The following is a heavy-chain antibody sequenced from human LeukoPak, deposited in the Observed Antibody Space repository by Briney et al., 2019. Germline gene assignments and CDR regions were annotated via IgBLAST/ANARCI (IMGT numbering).Heavy chain of an antibody. J-gene: IGHJ4*02. D-gene: IGHD3-3*01. CDR2: IKSNPDGGTA. Sequence: GGSLRLSCAASGFTFSNAWMSWVRQAPGKGLEWVGRIKSNPDGGTADYGAAVKGRFTISRDDSRNMLYLQLTNLRAEDTAVYYCTTLSYDVHYWGRGTLVTVSS. CDR3: TTLSYDVHY. CDR1: GFTFSNAW. V-gene: IGHV3-15*01.